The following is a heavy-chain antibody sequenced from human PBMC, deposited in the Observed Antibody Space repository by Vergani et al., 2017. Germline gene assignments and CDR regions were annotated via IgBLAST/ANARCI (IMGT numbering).Heavy chain of an antibody. CDR3: ARHEAYYDPYWYFEL. V-gene: IGHV4-34*01. Sequence: QVQLQQWGAGLLKPSETLSLTCAVYGGSFSGYYWSWIRQPPGKGLEWIGEINHSGSTNYNPSLKSRVTISVDTSKNQFSLKLSSVTAADTAVYYCARHEAYYDPYWYFELWGRGTLVTVSS. CDR2: INHSGST. D-gene: IGHD3-22*01. CDR1: GGSFSGYY. J-gene: IGHJ2*01.